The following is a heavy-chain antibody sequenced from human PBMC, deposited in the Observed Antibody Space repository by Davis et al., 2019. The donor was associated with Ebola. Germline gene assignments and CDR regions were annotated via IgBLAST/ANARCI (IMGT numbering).Heavy chain of an antibody. J-gene: IGHJ4*02. Sequence: PGGSLRLSCTVSGGSISSYYWSWIRQPPGKGLEWIGYIYYSGSTNYNPSLKSRVTISVDTSKNQFSLKLSSVTAADTAVYYCARGEDGVGPGKYWGQGTLVTVSS. CDR1: GGSISSYY. V-gene: IGHV4-59*01. CDR2: IYYSGST. CDR3: ARGEDGVGPGKY. D-gene: IGHD1-26*01.